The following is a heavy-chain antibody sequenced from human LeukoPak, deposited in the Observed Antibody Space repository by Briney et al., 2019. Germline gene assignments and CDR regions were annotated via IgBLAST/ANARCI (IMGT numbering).Heavy chain of an antibody. J-gene: IGHJ5*02. CDR1: GYTFTGYY. CDR2: INPNSGGT. D-gene: IGHD2-8*01. V-gene: IGHV1-2*02. Sequence: ASVKVSCKASGYTFTGYYMRWVRQAPGQGLEWMGWINPNSGGTNYAQKFQGRVTMTRDTSISTAYMELSRLRSDDTAVYYRAREYCTNGVCYRAWFDPWGQGTLVTVSS. CDR3: AREYCTNGVCYRAWFDP.